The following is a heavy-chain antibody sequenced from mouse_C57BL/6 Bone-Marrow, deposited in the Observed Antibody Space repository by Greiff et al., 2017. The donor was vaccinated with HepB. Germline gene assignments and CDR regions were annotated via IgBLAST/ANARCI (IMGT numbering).Heavy chain of an antibody. V-gene: IGHV1-82*01. CDR3: ARNCYYGFDY. CDR1: GYAFSSSW. Sequence: QVQLQQSGPELVKPGASVKISCKASGYAFSSSWMNWVKQRPGKGLEWIGRIYPGDGDTNYNGKFKGKATLTADKSSSTAYMQLSSLPSEDSAVYFCARNCYYGFDYWGQGTLVTVSA. D-gene: IGHD1-1*01. CDR2: IYPGDGDT. J-gene: IGHJ3*01.